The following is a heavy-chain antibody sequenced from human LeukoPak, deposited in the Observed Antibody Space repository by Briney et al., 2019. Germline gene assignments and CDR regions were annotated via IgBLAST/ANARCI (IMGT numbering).Heavy chain of an antibody. D-gene: IGHD4-17*01. CDR2: IYYSGST. J-gene: IGHJ2*01. CDR1: GGSISSSSYY. Sequence: SETLSLTCTVSGGSISSSSYYWGWIRQPPGKGLEWIGSIYYSGSTYYNPSLKSRVTISVDTSKNQFSLKLSSVTAADTAVYYCAREEHYGDYAGRYYWYFDLWGRGTLVTVSS. V-gene: IGHV4-39*07. CDR3: AREEHYGDYAGRYYWYFDL.